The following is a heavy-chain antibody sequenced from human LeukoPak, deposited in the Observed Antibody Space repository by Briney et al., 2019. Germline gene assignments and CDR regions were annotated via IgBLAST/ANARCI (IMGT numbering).Heavy chain of an antibody. V-gene: IGHV3-48*03. CDR2: ISSSGSTI. CDR1: GFTFSSYE. CDR3: ARSSSGSYHT. J-gene: IGHJ5*02. Sequence: PGGSLRLSCAASGFTFSSYEMNWVRQAPGKGLEWVSYISSSGSTIYYADSVKGRFTISRDNAKNSLYLQMNGLRAEDTAVYYCARSSSGSYHTWGQGTLVTVFS. D-gene: IGHD1-26*01.